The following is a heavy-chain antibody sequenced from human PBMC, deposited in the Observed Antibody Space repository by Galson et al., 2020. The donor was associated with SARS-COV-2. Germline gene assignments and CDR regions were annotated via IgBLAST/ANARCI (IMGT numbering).Heavy chain of an antibody. D-gene: IGHD6-19*01. CDR2: INPNSGGT. CDR1: GYTFTGYY. CDR3: ARDLAVAGPGGRSPNFYYYYGMDV. V-gene: IGHV1-2*04. Sequence: ASVKVSCKASGYTFTGYYMHWVRQAPGQGLEWMGWINPNSGGTNYAQKFQGWVTMTRDTSISTAYMELSRLRSDDTAVYYCARDLAVAGPGGRSPNFYYYYGMDVWGQGTTVTVSS. J-gene: IGHJ6*02.